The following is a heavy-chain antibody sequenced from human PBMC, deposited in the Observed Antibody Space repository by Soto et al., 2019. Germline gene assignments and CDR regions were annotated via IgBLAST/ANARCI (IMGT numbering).Heavy chain of an antibody. J-gene: IGHJ6*02. CDR1: GGSFSGYY. Sequence: PSETLSLTCAVYGGSFSGYYWSWIRQPPGKGLEWIGEINHSGSTNYNPSLKSRVTISVDTSKNQFSLKLSSVTAADTAVYYCARVGRVVPAAIRYYYYGMDVWGQGTTVTVSS. V-gene: IGHV4-34*01. D-gene: IGHD2-2*02. CDR3: ARVGRVVPAAIRYYYYGMDV. CDR2: INHSGST.